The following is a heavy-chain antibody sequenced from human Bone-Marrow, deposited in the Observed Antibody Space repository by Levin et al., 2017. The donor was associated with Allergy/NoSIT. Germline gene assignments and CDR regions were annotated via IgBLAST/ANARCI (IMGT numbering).Heavy chain of an antibody. CDR2: ISWNSGSI. Sequence: GGSLRLSCAASGFTFDDYAMHWVRQAPGKGLEWVSGISWNSGSIGYADSVKGRFTISRDNAKNSLYLQMNSLRAEDTALYYCAAAAGTTAYYYYGMDGWGQGTTVTVSS. V-gene: IGHV3-9*01. CDR3: AAAAGTTAYYYYGMDG. CDR1: GFTFDDYA. D-gene: IGHD6-13*01. J-gene: IGHJ6*02.